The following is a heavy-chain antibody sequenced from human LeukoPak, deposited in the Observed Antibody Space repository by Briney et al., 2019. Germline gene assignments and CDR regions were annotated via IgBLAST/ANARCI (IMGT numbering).Heavy chain of an antibody. Sequence: PSETLSLTCTVSGGSISGYYWSWIRQPLGKGLEWIGYIYYSGSTNYNPSLKSRVTISVDTSKNQFSLKLSSATAADTAVYYCARGVESTFDYWGQGTLVTVSS. D-gene: IGHD3-10*01. CDR1: GGSISGYY. CDR3: ARGVESTFDY. V-gene: IGHV4-59*01. J-gene: IGHJ4*02. CDR2: IYYSGST.